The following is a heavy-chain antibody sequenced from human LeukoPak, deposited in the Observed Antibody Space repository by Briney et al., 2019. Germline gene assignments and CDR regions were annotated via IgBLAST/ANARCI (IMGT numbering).Heavy chain of an antibody. CDR1: GYTFTTYW. J-gene: IGHJ4*02. Sequence: GESLKISCKGSGYTFTTYWIGWVRQMPGKGLEWMGIIYPGDSDIRYSPSFQGQVTISADKSISTAYLQWGSLKASDTAMYYCARHGERGYSSGWYAYWGQGTLVTVSS. CDR3: ARHGERGYSSGWYAY. D-gene: IGHD6-19*01. CDR2: IYPGDSDI. V-gene: IGHV5-51*01.